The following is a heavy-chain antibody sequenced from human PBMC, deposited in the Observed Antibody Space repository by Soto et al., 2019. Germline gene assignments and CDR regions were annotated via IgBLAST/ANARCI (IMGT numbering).Heavy chain of an antibody. D-gene: IGHD3-3*01. CDR1: GFTFSSYA. Sequence: GGSLRLSCAASGFTFSSYAMSWVRQAPGKGLEWVSAISGSGGSTYYADSVKGRFTISRDNSKNTLYLQMNSLRAEDTAVYYCAKDGGAFYDFWSGYYTGLDYWGQGTLVTVSS. CDR3: AKDGGAFYDFWSGYYTGLDY. J-gene: IGHJ4*02. CDR2: ISGSGGST. V-gene: IGHV3-23*01.